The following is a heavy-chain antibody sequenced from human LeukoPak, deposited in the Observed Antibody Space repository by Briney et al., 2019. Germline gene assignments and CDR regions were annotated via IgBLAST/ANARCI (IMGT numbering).Heavy chain of an antibody. CDR3: ARVPFNWFDP. Sequence: EWMGWINPNSGGTNYAQKFQGRVTMTRDTSISTAYMELSRLRSDDTAVYYCARVPFNWFDPWGQGTLVTVSS. J-gene: IGHJ5*02. CDR2: INPNSGGT. V-gene: IGHV1-2*02.